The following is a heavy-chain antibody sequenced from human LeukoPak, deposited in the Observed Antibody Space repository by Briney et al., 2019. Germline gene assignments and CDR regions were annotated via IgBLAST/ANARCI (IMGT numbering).Heavy chain of an antibody. CDR3: ARGGFGELPYYFDY. CDR2: IIPIFGTA. V-gene: IGHV1-69*05. CDR1: GGTFSSYA. Sequence: SVKVSCKASGGTFSSYAISWVRQAPGQGLEWMGRIIPIFGTANYAQKFQGRVTITTDESTSTAYMELSSLRSEDTAVHYCARGGFGELPYYFDYWGQGTLVTVSS. J-gene: IGHJ4*02. D-gene: IGHD3-10*01.